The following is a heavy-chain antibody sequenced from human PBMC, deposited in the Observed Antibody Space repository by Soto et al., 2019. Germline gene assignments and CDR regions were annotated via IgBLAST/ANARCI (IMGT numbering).Heavy chain of an antibody. CDR1: GDTFSTYS. Sequence: GASAKVSCKASGDTFSTYSISWVRQAPGQGLEWLGGIIPILGTPSYAQRFQGRVTITADKSTSTAYMELSSLRSEDTAVYYCARERSRYDRSGYYRPDYWGQGTLVTVSS. D-gene: IGHD3-22*01. CDR2: IIPILGTP. J-gene: IGHJ4*02. CDR3: ARERSRYDRSGYYRPDY. V-gene: IGHV1-69*08.